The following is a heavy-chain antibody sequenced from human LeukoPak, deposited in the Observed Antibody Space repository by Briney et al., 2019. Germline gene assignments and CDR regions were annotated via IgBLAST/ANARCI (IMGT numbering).Heavy chain of an antibody. V-gene: IGHV3-30*18. CDR2: MSSDEISE. CDR3: AKGESITSAWFDS. CDR1: GFTVSSNY. Sequence: GGSLRLSCAASGFTVSSNYMSWVRQAPGKGLEWVAVMSSDEISEYYADSVKGRFTISRDNSKNTLYLQINSLRGEDTAVYYCAKGESITSAWFDSWGQGTLVTVSS. J-gene: IGHJ5*01. D-gene: IGHD5-24*01.